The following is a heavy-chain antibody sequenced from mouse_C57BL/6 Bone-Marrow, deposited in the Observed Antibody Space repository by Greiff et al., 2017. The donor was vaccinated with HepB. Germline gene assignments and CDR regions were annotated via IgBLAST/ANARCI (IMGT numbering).Heavy chain of an antibody. J-gene: IGHJ2*01. CDR3: AKLGFLGFDY. Sequence: VQLQQSGAELVRPGSSVKMSCKTSGYTFTSYGINWVKQRPGQGLEWIGYIYTGNGYTEYNEKFKGKATLSSDTSSNTAYMQLSSLTSEDSAIYFCAKLGFLGFDYGGQGTTLTDSS. CDR1: GYTFTSYG. CDR2: IYTGNGYT. D-gene: IGHD4-1*01. V-gene: IGHV1-58*01.